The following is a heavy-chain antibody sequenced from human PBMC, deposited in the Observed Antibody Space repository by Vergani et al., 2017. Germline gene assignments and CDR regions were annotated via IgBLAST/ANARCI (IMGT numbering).Heavy chain of an antibody. CDR1: GGSFSGYY. CDR3: ARKGSGYYGNFDY. V-gene: IGHV4-34*01. Sequence: QVQLQQWGAGLLKPSETLSLTCAVYGGSFSGYYWSWIRQPPGKGLEWIGEINHSGSTYYNPSLKSRVTISVDTSKNQFSLKLSSVTAADTAVYYCARKGSGYYGNFDYWGQGTLVTVSS. CDR2: INHSGST. J-gene: IGHJ4*02. D-gene: IGHD5-12*01.